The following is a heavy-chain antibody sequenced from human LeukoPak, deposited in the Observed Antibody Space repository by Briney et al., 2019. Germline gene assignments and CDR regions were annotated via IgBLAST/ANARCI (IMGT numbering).Heavy chain of an antibody. CDR2: IYYSGST. J-gene: IGHJ3*02. CDR1: GGSISSHY. V-gene: IGHV4-59*11. D-gene: IGHD3-22*01. CDR3: ARAHSSGYYYGFPLGAFDI. Sequence: SETLSLTCTVFGGSISSHYWSWIRQPPGKGLEWIGYIYYSGSTNYNPSLKSRVTISVDTSKNQFSLKLSSVTAADTAVYYCARAHSSGYYYGFPLGAFDIWGQGTMVTVSS.